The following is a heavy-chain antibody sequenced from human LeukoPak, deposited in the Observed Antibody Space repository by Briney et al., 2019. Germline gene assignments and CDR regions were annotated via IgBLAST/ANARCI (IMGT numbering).Heavy chain of an antibody. J-gene: IGHJ5*02. Sequence: PGGSLRLSCAASGFTFSNAWMSWVRQAPGKGLEWVGRIKSKTDGGTTDYAAPVKGRFTISRDDSKNTLYLQMNSLKTEDTAVYYCTTVARYFDWAKFDPWGQGTLVTVSS. V-gene: IGHV3-15*01. D-gene: IGHD3-9*01. CDR1: GFTFSNAW. CDR2: IKSKTDGGTT. CDR3: TTVARYFDWAKFDP.